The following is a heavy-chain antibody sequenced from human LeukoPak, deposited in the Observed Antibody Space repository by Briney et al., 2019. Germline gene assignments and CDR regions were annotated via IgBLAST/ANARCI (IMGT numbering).Heavy chain of an antibody. Sequence: SETLSLTCTGSGGSISSYYWSWIRQPPGKGLEWIGYIYYSGSTNYNPSLKSRVTISVDTSKNQFSLKLSSVTAADTAVYYCASFSRWLQAFDYWGQGTLVTVSS. CDR2: IYYSGST. CDR3: ASFSRWLQAFDY. V-gene: IGHV4-59*01. D-gene: IGHD5-12*01. CDR1: GGSISSYY. J-gene: IGHJ4*02.